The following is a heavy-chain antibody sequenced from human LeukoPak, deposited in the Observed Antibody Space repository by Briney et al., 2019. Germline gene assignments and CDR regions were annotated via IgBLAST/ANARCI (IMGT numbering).Heavy chain of an antibody. CDR2: IIPILGMA. CDR3: ARFTAAVNHWFDP. Sequence: SVEVSCKASGGTFSSYAISWVRQAPGQGLEWMGRIIPILGMANYAQKFQGRVTITADKSTSTAYMELSSLRSEDTAVYYCARFTAAVNHWFDPWGQGTLVTVSS. J-gene: IGHJ5*02. CDR1: GGTFSSYA. D-gene: IGHD6-13*01. V-gene: IGHV1-69*04.